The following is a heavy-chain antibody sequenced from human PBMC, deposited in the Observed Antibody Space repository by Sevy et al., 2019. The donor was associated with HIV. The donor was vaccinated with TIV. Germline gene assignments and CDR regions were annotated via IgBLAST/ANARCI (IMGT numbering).Heavy chain of an antibody. J-gene: IGHJ4*02. CDR3: ARGKSGYGYALNY. CDR2: IHSDDTT. CDR1: GFSVNSNY. D-gene: IGHD5-18*01. V-gene: IGHV3-66*01. Sequence: GGSLRLSCAASGFSVNSNYMTWVSQAPGKGLEAVSVIHSDDTTYHADSVKDRFTISRDNFKNTLYLHMSSLRAEDTAVYYCARGKSGYGYALNYWGQGTLVTVSS.